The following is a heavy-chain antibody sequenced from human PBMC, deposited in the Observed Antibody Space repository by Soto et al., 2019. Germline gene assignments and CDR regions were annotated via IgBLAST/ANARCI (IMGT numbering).Heavy chain of an antibody. Sequence: QVQLVQSGAEVKKPGSSVKVSCKASGGTFSSYAISWVRQAPGQGLKWMGGIIPIFGTANYAQKFQGRVTITADKSTSTAYMELSSLRSEDTAVYYCARWGLRDGYNRWYFDYWGQGTLVTVSS. D-gene: IGHD5-12*01. V-gene: IGHV1-69*06. CDR2: IIPIFGTA. CDR1: GGTFSSYA. CDR3: ARWGLRDGYNRWYFDY. J-gene: IGHJ4*02.